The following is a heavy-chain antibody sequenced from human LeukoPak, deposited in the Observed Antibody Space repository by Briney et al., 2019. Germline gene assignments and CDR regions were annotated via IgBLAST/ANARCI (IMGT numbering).Heavy chain of an antibody. CDR2: INPNSGDT. CDR1: VYTFTGYS. V-gene: IGHV1-2*02. J-gene: IGHJ3*02. CDR3: ARSKQWRLDAFDI. D-gene: IGHD6-19*01. Sequence: ASVKVSCKAFVYTFTGYSMYWVRQAPGQGLEWMGWINPNSGDTNYAQKFQGRVTMTRDTSISTAYMELSRLTSDDTAVHYCARSKQWRLDAFDIWGQGTMVTVSS.